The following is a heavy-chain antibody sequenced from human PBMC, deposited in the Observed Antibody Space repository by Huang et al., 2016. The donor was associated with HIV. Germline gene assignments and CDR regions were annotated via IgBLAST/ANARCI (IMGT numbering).Heavy chain of an antibody. CDR2: IGSDSRDT. Sequence: QVQLVQSGGEVKQPGASVRVSCKASGYDFGSYGMSWVRQGPGQGLEWLGWIGSDSRDTRTAQKFQGRVTMTTDRSATTTYMELRSLRYDDTAVYYCARDTYYTDIWKRNDASFLWGQGTMITVYS. V-gene: IGHV1-18*01. CDR1: GYDFGSYG. CDR3: ARDTYYTDIWKRNDASFL. J-gene: IGHJ3*01. D-gene: IGHD3-22*01.